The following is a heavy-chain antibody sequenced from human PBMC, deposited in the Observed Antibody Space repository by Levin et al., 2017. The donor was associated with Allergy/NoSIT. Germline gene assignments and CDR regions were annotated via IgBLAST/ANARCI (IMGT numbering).Heavy chain of an antibody. CDR3: ARDPIRLGARPGIFDY. D-gene: IGHD6-6*01. CDR1: GGTFSSYA. V-gene: IGHV1-69*13. Sequence: AASVKVSCKASGGTFSSYAISWVRQAPGQGLEWMGGIIPIFGTANYAQKFQGRVTITADESTSTAYMELSSLRSEDTAVYYCARDPIRLGARPGIFDYWGQGTLVTVSS. CDR2: IIPIFGTA. J-gene: IGHJ4*02.